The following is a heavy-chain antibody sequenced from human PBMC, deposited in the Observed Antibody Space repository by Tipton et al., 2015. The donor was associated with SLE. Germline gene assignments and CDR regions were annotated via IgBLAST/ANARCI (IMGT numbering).Heavy chain of an antibody. CDR1: GGSFSGYY. Sequence: TLSLTCAVYGGSFSGYYWSWIRQPPGKGLEWIGEINHSGSTNYNPSLKSRVTISVDTSKNQFSLKLSSVTAADTAVYYCARVYDFWSGYGGYYYYMDVWGKGTTVTVSS. J-gene: IGHJ6*03. D-gene: IGHD3-3*01. CDR2: INHSGST. CDR3: ARVYDFWSGYGGYYYYMDV. V-gene: IGHV4-34*01.